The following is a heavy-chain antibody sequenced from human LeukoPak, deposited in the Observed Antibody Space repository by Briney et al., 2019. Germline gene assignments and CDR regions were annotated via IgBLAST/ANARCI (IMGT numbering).Heavy chain of an antibody. Sequence: GGSLRLSCAASGFTFSSYGMHWVRQAPGKGLEWVAFIRYDGSNKYYADSVKGRFTISRDNSKNTLYLQMNSLRAEDTAVYYCAKDHPAYYDILTGYHLPYFDCWGQGTLVTVSS. CDR3: AKDHPAYYDILTGYHLPYFDC. CDR2: IRYDGSNK. J-gene: IGHJ4*02. D-gene: IGHD3-9*01. V-gene: IGHV3-30*02. CDR1: GFTFSSYG.